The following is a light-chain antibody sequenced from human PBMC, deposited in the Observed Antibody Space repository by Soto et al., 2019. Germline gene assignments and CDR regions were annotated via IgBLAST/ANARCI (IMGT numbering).Light chain of an antibody. CDR3: KQRSNWPQYT. CDR1: QSVSSY. J-gene: IGKJ2*01. Sequence: EIVLTQSPATLSLSPWERATLSCRASQSVSSYLAWYQQQPGQAPRLLIYDASNRATGIPARFSGSVSWTDDQLASSSLEPEYFAGHYCKQRSNWPQYTVDEATNMEF. V-gene: IGKV3-11*01. CDR2: DAS.